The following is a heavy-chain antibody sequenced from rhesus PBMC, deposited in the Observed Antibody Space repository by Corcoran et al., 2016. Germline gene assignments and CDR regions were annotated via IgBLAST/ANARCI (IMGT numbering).Heavy chain of an antibody. CDR3: ASTTYSSGWPIFDY. CDR1: GGSISSSY. CDR2: IYGSGSST. D-gene: IGHD6-31*01. J-gene: IGHJ4*01. V-gene: IGHV4-169*02. Sequence: QLQLQESGPGLVKPSETLSVTCAVSGGSISSSYWRWIRQAPGKGLEWIGYIYGSGSSTNYHPALQSRVTLSVETSKNQLSLKLSSVTAADTAVYYCASTTYSSGWPIFDYWGQGVLVTVSS.